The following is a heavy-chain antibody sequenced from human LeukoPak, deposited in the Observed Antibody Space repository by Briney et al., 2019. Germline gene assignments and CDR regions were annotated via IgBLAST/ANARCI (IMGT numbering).Heavy chain of an antibody. CDR1: GFTFSSYS. CDR3: ARSGTRGSGYYFDY. Sequence: GGSLRLSCAASGFTFSSYSMNWVRQAPGKVLEWVSSISSSSSYIYYADSVKGRFTISRDNAKNSLYLQMNSLRAEDTAVYYCARSGTRGSGYYFDYWGQGTLVTVSS. D-gene: IGHD6-19*01. V-gene: IGHV3-21*01. CDR2: ISSSSSYI. J-gene: IGHJ4*02.